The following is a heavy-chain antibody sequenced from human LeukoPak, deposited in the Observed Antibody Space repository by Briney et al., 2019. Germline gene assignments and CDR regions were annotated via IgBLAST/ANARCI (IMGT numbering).Heavy chain of an antibody. CDR2: IYYSGST. CDR3: ARVFPEMDYYFDY. CDR1: GGSISSYY. J-gene: IGHJ4*02. D-gene: IGHD3/OR15-3a*01. V-gene: IGHV4-59*01. Sequence: SETLSLTCTVSGGSISSYYWSWIRQPPGKGLEWIGYIYYSGSTNYNPSLKSRVTISVDTSKNQFSLKLSSVTAADTAVYYCARVFPEMDYYFDYWGQGTLVTVSS.